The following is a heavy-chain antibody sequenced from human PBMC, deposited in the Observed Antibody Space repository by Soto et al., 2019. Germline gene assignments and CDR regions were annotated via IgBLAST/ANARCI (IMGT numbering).Heavy chain of an antibody. CDR1: GWSFSVYY. CDR3: ARAQGYCSGGICYDYFDY. CDR2: INHSGST. Sequence: PSETLSLTCAVYGWSFSVYYWSWIRQPPGKGLEWIGQINHSGSTHYNPSLKSRVTISVDTSKNQFSLKLSSVTAADTAVYYCARAQGYCSGGICYDYFDYWGQGTLVTVSS. D-gene: IGHD2-15*01. J-gene: IGHJ4*02. V-gene: IGHV4-34*01.